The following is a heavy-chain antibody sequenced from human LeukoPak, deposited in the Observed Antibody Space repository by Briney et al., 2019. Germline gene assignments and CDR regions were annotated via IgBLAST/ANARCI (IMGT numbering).Heavy chain of an antibody. Sequence: ASVKVSCKASGYTFTSYGISWVRQAPGQGLEWMGWINAYNGNTNYAQKLQGRVTMTTDTSTSTAYMELRSLRSDDTAVYYCARDPHYGGNVDYWGQGTLVTVSS. D-gene: IGHD4-23*01. CDR3: ARDPHYGGNVDY. CDR2: INAYNGNT. J-gene: IGHJ4*02. V-gene: IGHV1-18*01. CDR1: GYTFTSYG.